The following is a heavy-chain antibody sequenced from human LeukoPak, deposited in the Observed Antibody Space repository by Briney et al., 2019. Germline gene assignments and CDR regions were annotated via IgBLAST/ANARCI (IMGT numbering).Heavy chain of an antibody. D-gene: IGHD6-19*01. V-gene: IGHV3-30*03. Sequence: GGSLRLSCAASGFTFSSYGMHWVRQAPGKGLEWVAVISYDGSNKYYADSVKGRFTISRDNSKNTLYLQMNSLRAEDTAVYYFSTDVAVAGVVYYYYGMDVWGQGTTVTVSS. CDR3: STDVAVAGVVYYYYGMDV. CDR1: GFTFSSYG. J-gene: IGHJ6*02. CDR2: ISYDGSNK.